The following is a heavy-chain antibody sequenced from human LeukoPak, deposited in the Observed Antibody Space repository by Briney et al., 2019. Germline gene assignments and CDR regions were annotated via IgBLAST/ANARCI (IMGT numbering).Heavy chain of an antibody. J-gene: IGHJ4*02. CDR3: ARGESGYEPIDY. D-gene: IGHD5-12*01. CDR1: GGSISSYY. CDR2: IHYSGST. V-gene: IGHV4-59*01. Sequence: SETLSLTCTVSGGSISSYYWSWIRQPPGKGLEWIRYIHYSGSTNYNPSLKSRVNISVDTSKNQFSLKLSSVTAADSAVYYCARGESGYEPIDYWGQGTLITVSP.